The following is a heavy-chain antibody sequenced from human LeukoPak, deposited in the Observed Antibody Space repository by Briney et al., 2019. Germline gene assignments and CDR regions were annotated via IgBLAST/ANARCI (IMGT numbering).Heavy chain of an antibody. D-gene: IGHD2-2*01. CDR2: IPYDGSNK. Sequence: PGRSLRLSCAASGFTFSSYAMHWVRQAPGKGLEWVAVIPYDGSNKYYADSVKGRFTISRDNSKNTLYLQMNSLRAEDTAVYYCARLIVVPAAPTDYWGQGTLVTVSS. J-gene: IGHJ4*02. CDR1: GFTFSSYA. V-gene: IGHV3-30*04. CDR3: ARLIVVPAAPTDY.